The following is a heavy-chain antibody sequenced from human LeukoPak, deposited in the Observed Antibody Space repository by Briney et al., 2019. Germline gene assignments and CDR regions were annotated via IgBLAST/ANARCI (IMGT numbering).Heavy chain of an antibody. D-gene: IGHD3-3*01. CDR1: GFTFSSYG. V-gene: IGHV3-23*01. CDR2: ISGSGGST. J-gene: IGHJ5*02. Sequence: PGGSLRLSCAASGFTFSSYGMSWVRQAPGKGLEWVSAISGSGGSTYYADSVKGRFTISRDNSKNTLYLQMNSLRAEDTALYYCASYDFWSGYYAWGQGTLVTVSS. CDR3: ASYDFWSGYYA.